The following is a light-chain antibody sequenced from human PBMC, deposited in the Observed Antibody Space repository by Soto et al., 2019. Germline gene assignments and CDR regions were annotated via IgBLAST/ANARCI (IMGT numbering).Light chain of an antibody. V-gene: IGKV3-11*02. J-gene: IGKJ1*01. CDR3: QQSHNLPRT. Sequence: EIVLTQSPGTLSLSPGERATLSCRASRSVSTFLAWYQHRPGQAPRLLISEASNRATGIPARFSGSGSGRDFTLTISSLEPGDFGFYYCQQSHNLPRTFGQGTKVEIK. CDR2: EAS. CDR1: RSVSTF.